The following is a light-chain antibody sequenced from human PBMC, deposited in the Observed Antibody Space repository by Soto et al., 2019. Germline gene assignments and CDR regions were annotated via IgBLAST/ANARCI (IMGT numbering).Light chain of an antibody. V-gene: IGKV3-11*01. Sequence: EIVLTQSPATLSLSPGERATLSCRASQSVSSYLAWYQQKPGQAPRLLIYDASNRATGIPARFSGSGSGTDYTLTISSLEPEDFAVYYCQQRTRWPMTFGQGALLEN. CDR3: QQRTRWPMT. J-gene: IGKJ5*01. CDR2: DAS. CDR1: QSVSSY.